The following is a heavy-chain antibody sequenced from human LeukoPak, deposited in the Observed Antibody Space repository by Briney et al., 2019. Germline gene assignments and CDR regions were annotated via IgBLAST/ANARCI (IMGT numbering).Heavy chain of an antibody. CDR3: ARTTEDCSSTSCYQYWFDP. D-gene: IGHD2-2*01. CDR2: IYYSGST. CDR1: GGSISGYY. V-gene: IGHV4-59*01. J-gene: IGHJ5*02. Sequence: PSETLSLTCTVSGGSISGYYWSWIRQPPGKGLEWIGYIYYSGSTNYNPSLKSRVTISVDTSKNQFSLKLNSVTAADTAVYYCARTTEDCSSTSCYQYWFDPWGQGTLVTVSS.